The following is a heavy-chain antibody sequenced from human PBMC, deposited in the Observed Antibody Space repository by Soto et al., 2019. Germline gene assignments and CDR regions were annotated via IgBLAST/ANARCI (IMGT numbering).Heavy chain of an antibody. D-gene: IGHD6-6*01. CDR1: GFTFSSYA. CDR2: ISGSGGST. Sequence: EVQLLESGGGLVQPGGSLRLSCAASGFTFSSYAMSWVRQAPGKGLEWVSAISGSGGSTYYADSVKGRFTISRDNSKNALYLERSSLGAGGEAVYYCAKDGGDMIAARRAGGNYYGMDVWGQGTTVTVSS. J-gene: IGHJ6*02. V-gene: IGHV3-23*01. CDR3: AKDGGDMIAARRAGGNYYGMDV.